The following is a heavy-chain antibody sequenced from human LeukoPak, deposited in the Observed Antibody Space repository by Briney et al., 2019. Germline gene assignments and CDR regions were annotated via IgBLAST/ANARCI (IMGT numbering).Heavy chain of an antibody. CDR1: GFTFSSYW. Sequence: GGSLRLSCAASGFTFSSYWMHWVRQAPGKGLEWVSGISWNSGSIGYADSVKGRFTISRDNAKNSLYLQMNSLRAEDTALYYCAKDVAAAGTGKYFQHWGQGTLVTVSS. CDR3: AKDVAAAGTGKYFQH. J-gene: IGHJ1*01. D-gene: IGHD6-13*01. CDR2: ISWNSGSI. V-gene: IGHV3-9*01.